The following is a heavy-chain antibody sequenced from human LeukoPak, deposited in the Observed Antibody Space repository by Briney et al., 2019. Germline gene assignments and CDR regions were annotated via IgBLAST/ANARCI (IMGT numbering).Heavy chain of an antibody. Sequence: PGESLRLSCAASGFTFSSSSINWVRQAPGKGLEWVSSISGNSVYIYYADSVKGRFTISRDNAKNSLYLQMNSLRAEDTAVYYCAREAGSGRNEFDCWGQGTLVTVSS. V-gene: IGHV3-21*01. CDR1: GFTFSSSS. CDR3: AREAGSGRNEFDC. J-gene: IGHJ4*02. D-gene: IGHD3-10*01. CDR2: ISGNSVYI.